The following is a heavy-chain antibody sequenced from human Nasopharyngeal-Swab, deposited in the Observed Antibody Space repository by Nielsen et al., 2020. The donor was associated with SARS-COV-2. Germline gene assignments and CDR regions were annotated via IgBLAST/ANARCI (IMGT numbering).Heavy chain of an antibody. CDR3: ATWELPRGNFDY. D-gene: IGHD1-26*01. CDR1: GFTFSSYS. CDR2: TSSSSSYI. V-gene: IGHV3-21*01. Sequence: GGSLRLSCAASGFTFSSYSMNWVRQAPGKGLEWVSSTSSSSSYIYYADSVKGRFTISRDNAKNSLYLQMNSLRAEDTAVYYCATWELPRGNFDYWGQGTLVTVSS. J-gene: IGHJ4*02.